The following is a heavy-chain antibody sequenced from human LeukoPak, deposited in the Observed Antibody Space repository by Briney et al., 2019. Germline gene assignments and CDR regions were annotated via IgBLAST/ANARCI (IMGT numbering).Heavy chain of an antibody. V-gene: IGHV3-23*01. J-gene: IGHJ4*02. CDR2: ISGGGGNT. CDR1: GFTFSSYA. D-gene: IGHD6-13*01. CDR3: ARSSSWYDY. Sequence: PGGSLRLSCAASGFTFSSYAMSWVRQAPGKGLECVSAISGGGGNTYYADSVKGRFTVSRDNSKNTLYLQMNSLRAEDTAVYYCARSSSWYDYWGQGTLVTVSS.